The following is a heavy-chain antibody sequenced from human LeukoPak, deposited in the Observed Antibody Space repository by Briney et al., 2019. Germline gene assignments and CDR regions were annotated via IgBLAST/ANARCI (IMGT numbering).Heavy chain of an antibody. J-gene: IGHJ4*02. CDR3: ARDHSDVGRNFFDY. CDR1: GFTFNTYE. CDR2: TSGSGSTI. Sequence: GGSLRLSCAASGFTFNTYEMNWVRQAPGKGLEWVSYTSGSGSTIYYADSVKGRFTISRDNAKNSLYLQMNSLRAEDTAVYYCARDHSDVGRNFFDYWGRGTLATVAS. V-gene: IGHV3-48*03. D-gene: IGHD1-26*01.